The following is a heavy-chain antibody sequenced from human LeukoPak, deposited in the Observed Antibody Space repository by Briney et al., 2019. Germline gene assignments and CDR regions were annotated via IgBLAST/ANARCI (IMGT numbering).Heavy chain of an antibody. Sequence: PGGSLRLSCAASGFTFSSYAMSWVRQAPGKGLEWVSAISGSGGSTYYADSVKGRFTIPRDNSKNTLYLQMNSLRAEDTAVYYCAKVEREPWQLPEYFQHWGQGTLVTVSS. D-gene: IGHD1-26*01. CDR1: GFTFSSYA. V-gene: IGHV3-23*01. CDR2: ISGSGGST. J-gene: IGHJ1*01. CDR3: AKVEREPWQLPEYFQH.